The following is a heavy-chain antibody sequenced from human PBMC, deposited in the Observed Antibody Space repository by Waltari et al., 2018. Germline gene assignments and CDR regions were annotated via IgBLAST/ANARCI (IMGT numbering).Heavy chain of an antibody. D-gene: IGHD2-15*01. Sequence: EVQVVQSGAEVKKPGATVKISCKASGYTFTDFYIHWLQLAPGKGLEWMGRVNTEDGETMYGMNFRDRSTMTADTSTNTVYMERSSLRSADTAVYYCVVGGYCSPSICPWDYWGQGTLVTVSS. CDR2: VNTEDGET. J-gene: IGHJ4*02. CDR3: VVGGYCSPSICPWDY. V-gene: IGHV1-69-2*01. CDR1: GYTFTDFY.